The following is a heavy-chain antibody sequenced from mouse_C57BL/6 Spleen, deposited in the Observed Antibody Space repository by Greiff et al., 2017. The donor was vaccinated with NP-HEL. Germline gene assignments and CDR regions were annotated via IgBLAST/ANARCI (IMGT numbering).Heavy chain of an antibody. J-gene: IGHJ4*01. D-gene: IGHD1-1*01. CDR3: ARCGYYGSSSDYAMGY. Sequence: VQLQQSGTELVKPGASVKLSCKASGYTFTSYWMHWVKQRPGQGLEWIGNINPSDGGTNYNEKFKSKATLTVDKSSSTAYMQLSSLTSEDSAVYYCARCGYYGSSSDYAMGYWGQGTSVTVSS. V-gene: IGHV1-53*01. CDR1: GYTFTSYW. CDR2: INPSDGGT.